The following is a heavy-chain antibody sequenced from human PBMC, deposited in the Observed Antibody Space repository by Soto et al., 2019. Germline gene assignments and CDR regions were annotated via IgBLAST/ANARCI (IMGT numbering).Heavy chain of an antibody. CDR3: ARTSPRGSGTWFDP. D-gene: IGHD3-10*01. Sequence: SETLSLTCAVSGDSIISRNWWSLVRQPPGKGLEWIGEIYHTGNTNYNPSLKSRVTISVDKSKNQFSLKLSSVTAADTAVYYCARTSPRGSGTWFDPWGQGTLVTVS. CDR1: GDSIISRNW. V-gene: IGHV4-4*02. J-gene: IGHJ5*02. CDR2: IYHTGNT.